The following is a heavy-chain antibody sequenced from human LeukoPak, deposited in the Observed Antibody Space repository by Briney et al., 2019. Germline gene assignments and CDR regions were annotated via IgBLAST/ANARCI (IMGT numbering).Heavy chain of an antibody. CDR1: GYTFTGYY. CDR3: AREGDYYDSSGYYSFDP. CDR2: INHNNGGT. V-gene: IGHV1-2*02. Sequence: GASVKVSCTASGYTFTGYYMHWVRQAPGQGLEWMGWINHNNGGTNYAQKFQGRVTMTRDTSISTAYMELSRLRSDDTAVYYCAREGDYYDSSGYYSFDPWGQGTLVTVSS. J-gene: IGHJ5*02. D-gene: IGHD3-22*01.